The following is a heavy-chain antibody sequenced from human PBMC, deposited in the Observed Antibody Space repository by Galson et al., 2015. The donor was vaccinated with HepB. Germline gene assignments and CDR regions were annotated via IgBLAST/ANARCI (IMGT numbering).Heavy chain of an antibody. CDR3: VRGPQWLDPIY. Sequence: SLRLSCAASGFTFSSYSMDWVRQSPGKGLEWVSYISGSGKTIHYADSLKRRFTISRDNAKNSLYLQMNSLRDDDTAVYYCVRGPQWLDPIYWGQGTLVTVSS. J-gene: IGHJ4*02. CDR1: GFTFSSYS. CDR2: ISGSGKTI. V-gene: IGHV3-48*02. D-gene: IGHD6-19*01.